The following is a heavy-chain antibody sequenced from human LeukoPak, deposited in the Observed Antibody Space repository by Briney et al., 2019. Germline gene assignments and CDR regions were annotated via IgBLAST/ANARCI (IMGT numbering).Heavy chain of an antibody. CDR1: GYTFTSYA. CDR3: ALGGGWHLDY. Sequence: ASVKVSCKASGYTFTSYAMHWVRQAPGQRLEWMGWINPGNGNTKYSQKFQGRVTITRDTSASTAYMELSSLRSEDTAVYYCALGGGWHLDYWGQGTLVTVSS. CDR2: INPGNGNT. D-gene: IGHD2-15*01. V-gene: IGHV1-3*01. J-gene: IGHJ4*02.